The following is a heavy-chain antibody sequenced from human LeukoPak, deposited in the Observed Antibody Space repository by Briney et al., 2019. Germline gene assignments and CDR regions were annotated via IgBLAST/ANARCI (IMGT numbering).Heavy chain of an antibody. D-gene: IGHD3-10*01. CDR3: AREWEQWFGIDY. CDR1: GFTFSSYE. J-gene: IGHJ4*02. V-gene: IGHV3-48*03. CDR2: ISSSGSTI. Sequence: GGSLRLSCAASGFTFSSYEMNWVRQAPGKGLEWVSYISSSGSTIYYADSVKGRFTISRDNAKNSLYLQVNSLRAEDTAVYYCAREWEQWFGIDYWGQGTLVTVSS.